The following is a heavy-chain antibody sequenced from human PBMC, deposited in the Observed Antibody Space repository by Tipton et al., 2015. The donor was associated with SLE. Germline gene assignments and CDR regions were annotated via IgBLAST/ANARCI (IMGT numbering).Heavy chain of an antibody. CDR3: ASPYDTSAYDAFDI. Sequence: TLSLTFAVYGGSFNGYYWSWIRQPPGKGLGWIGEIDPSGSTNYNPSLKTRVTISGDTSKNQFSLSLNSVTAADTAIYYCASPYDTSAYDAFDIWGQGTMVTVSS. D-gene: IGHD3-22*01. CDR2: IDPSGST. CDR1: GGSFNGYY. V-gene: IGHV4-34*01. J-gene: IGHJ3*02.